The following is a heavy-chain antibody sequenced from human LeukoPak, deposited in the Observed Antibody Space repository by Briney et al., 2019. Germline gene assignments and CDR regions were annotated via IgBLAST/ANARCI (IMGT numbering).Heavy chain of an antibody. CDR3: AKGKNPSGYSSGFDY. D-gene: IGHD3-22*01. J-gene: IGHJ4*02. CDR1: GFTFDDYA. Sequence: PGGSLRLSCAASGFTFDDYAMHWVRQAPGKGLEWVSGISWNSGSIGYADSVKGRFTISRDNAKNSLYLQMNSLRAEDMALYYCAKGKNPSGYSSGFDYRGQGTLVTVSS. CDR2: ISWNSGSI. V-gene: IGHV3-9*03.